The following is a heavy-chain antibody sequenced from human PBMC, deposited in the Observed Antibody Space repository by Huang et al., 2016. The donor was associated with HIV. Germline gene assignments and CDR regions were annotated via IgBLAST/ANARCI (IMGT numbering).Heavy chain of an antibody. D-gene: IGHD3-10*01. CDR3: ARLPGSITMIRGVITDPY. Sequence: QLQLQESGPGLVKPSETLSLTCTVSGGSIRSDNYYWGGIRQPPVKGLEWIGSIYFMGSTYYNPDLKSRVTITVDTAKNQFSLKMRSVTAADTAVYYCARLPGSITMIRGVITDPYWGQGTLVTVSS. CDR1: GGSIRSDNYY. J-gene: IGHJ4*02. V-gene: IGHV4-39*01. CDR2: IYFMGST.